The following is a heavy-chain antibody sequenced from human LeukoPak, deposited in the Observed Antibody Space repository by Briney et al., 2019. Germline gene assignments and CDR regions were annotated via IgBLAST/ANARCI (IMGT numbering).Heavy chain of an antibody. V-gene: IGHV3-48*03. J-gene: IGHJ4*02. D-gene: IGHD5-18*01. Sequence: GGSLRLSCAASGFTFSSYEMNWVRQAPEKGLEWVSYISSSGTTIYYADSVKGRFTISRDNAKNSLYLQMNSLRAEDTAVYYCARERGYSYGYDYWGQGTLVTVSS. CDR3: ARERGYSYGYDY. CDR1: GFTFSSYE. CDR2: ISSSGTTI.